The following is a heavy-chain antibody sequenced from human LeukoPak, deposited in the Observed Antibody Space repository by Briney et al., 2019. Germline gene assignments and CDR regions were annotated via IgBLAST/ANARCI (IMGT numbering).Heavy chain of an antibody. J-gene: IGHJ5*02. Sequence: ASVKVSFKASGYTFTSYDINWVRQAAGQGGEWMGWMNPNSGNTGYAQKFQGRVTITRNTSISTAYMELSSLRSEDTAVYYCARAAVAEADWFDPWGQGTLVTVSS. CDR3: ARAAVAEADWFDP. CDR1: GYTFTSYD. D-gene: IGHD6-19*01. V-gene: IGHV1-8*01. CDR2: MNPNSGNT.